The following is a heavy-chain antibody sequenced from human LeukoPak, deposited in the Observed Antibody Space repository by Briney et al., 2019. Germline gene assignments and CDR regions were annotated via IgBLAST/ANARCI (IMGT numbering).Heavy chain of an antibody. D-gene: IGHD2-15*01. CDR2: ISSSSSYI. CDR1: GFTFSGYG. Sequence: GGSLRLSCAASGFTFSGYGMHWVRQAPDKGLEWVSSISSSSSYIYYADSVKGRFTISRDNAKNSLYLQMNSLRAEDTAVYYCARRYCSGGSCHPPDYWGQGTLVTVSS. CDR3: ARRYCSGGSCHPPDY. J-gene: IGHJ4*02. V-gene: IGHV3-21*01.